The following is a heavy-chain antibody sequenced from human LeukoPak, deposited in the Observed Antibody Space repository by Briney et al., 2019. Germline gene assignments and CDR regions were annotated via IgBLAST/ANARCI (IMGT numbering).Heavy chain of an antibody. CDR3: AREDYYDSSGRLSAFDI. Sequence: PSETLSLTCTVSGGSISSYYWTWIRQPPGKGLEWIGYIYDSGSTNYNPSLKSRVTISVDTSKNQFSLKLSSMTAADTAVYYCAREDYYDSSGRLSAFDIWGQGTMVTVSS. CDR1: GGSISSYY. CDR2: IYDSGST. D-gene: IGHD3-22*01. J-gene: IGHJ3*02. V-gene: IGHV4-59*01.